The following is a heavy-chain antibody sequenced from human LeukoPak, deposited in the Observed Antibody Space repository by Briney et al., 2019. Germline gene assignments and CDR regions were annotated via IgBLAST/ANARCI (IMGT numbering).Heavy chain of an antibody. J-gene: IGHJ4*02. CDR2: VSYDGRNQ. CDR3: ARASQLEIGVHFDY. CDR1: GFTFISYA. V-gene: IGHV3-30-3*01. D-gene: IGHD1-1*01. Sequence: GGSLTLSCAASGFTFISYAIHWVRQTPGKGLEWVAVVSYDGRNQYYADSVKGRFTISRDNSTNTLYLQMNSLRAEDTAMYYCARASQLEIGVHFDYWGQGTLVTVSS.